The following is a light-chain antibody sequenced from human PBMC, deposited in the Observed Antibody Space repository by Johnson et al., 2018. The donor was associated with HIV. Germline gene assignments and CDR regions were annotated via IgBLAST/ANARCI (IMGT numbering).Light chain of an antibody. CDR2: DNN. Sequence: HSVLTQPPSVSAAPGQKVTISCSGSNSNIGNNYVSWYQQFPGTAPKLLIYDNNKRPSGIPDRFSGSKSGTSATLGITGLQTGDEAEYYCGTWESSLGGPDVFGTGTKVTVL. J-gene: IGLJ1*01. V-gene: IGLV1-51*01. CDR3: GTWESSLGGPDV. CDR1: NSNIGNNY.